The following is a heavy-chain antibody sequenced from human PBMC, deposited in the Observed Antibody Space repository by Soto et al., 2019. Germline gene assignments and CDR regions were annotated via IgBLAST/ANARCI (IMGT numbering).Heavy chain of an antibody. V-gene: IGHV1-69*12. J-gene: IGHJ4*02. CDR2: IIPIFGTA. CDR1: GGTFSSYA. Sequence: QVQLVQSGAEVKKPGSSVKVSCKASGGTFSSYAISWVRQAPGQGLEWMGGIIPIFGTANYAQKFQGRVTITADESTSTAYMELSSLRSEDTAVYYCARVTKGSGSYSGAFDYWGQGTLVTVSS. CDR3: ARVTKGSGSYSGAFDY. D-gene: IGHD1-26*01.